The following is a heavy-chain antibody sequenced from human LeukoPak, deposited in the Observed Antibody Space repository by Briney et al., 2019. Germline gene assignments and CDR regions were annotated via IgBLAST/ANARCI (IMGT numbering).Heavy chain of an antibody. V-gene: IGHV3-30-3*01. CDR1: GFTFSSYA. CDR2: ISYDGSNK. Sequence: GGSVRLSCAASGFTFSSYAMHWVRQAPGKGLEWVAVISYDGSNKYYADSVKGRFTISRDNSKNTLYLQMNSLRAEDTAVYYCARAESDSSGYYYPFDYWGQGTLVTVSS. J-gene: IGHJ4*02. D-gene: IGHD3-22*01. CDR3: ARAESDSSGYYYPFDY.